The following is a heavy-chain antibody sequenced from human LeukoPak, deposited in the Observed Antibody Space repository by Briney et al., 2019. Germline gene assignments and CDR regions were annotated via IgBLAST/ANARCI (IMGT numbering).Heavy chain of an antibody. V-gene: IGHV4-34*01. Sequence: SETLSLTCTVSGGSISSYYWSWIRQPAGKGLEWIGEINHSGSTNYNPSLTSRVTISVDTPKNQFSLKLTSVTAADTAVYYCARAPMVRGVIITYNWFDPWGQGTLVTVSS. D-gene: IGHD3-10*01. CDR1: GGSISSYY. CDR3: ARAPMVRGVIITYNWFDP. CDR2: INHSGST. J-gene: IGHJ5*02.